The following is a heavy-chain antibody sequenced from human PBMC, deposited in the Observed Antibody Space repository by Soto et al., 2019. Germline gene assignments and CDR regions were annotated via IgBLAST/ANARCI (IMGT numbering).Heavy chain of an antibody. CDR3: AKGVTGLNYYDSSGSTYYFDY. CDR1: GFTFSSYA. J-gene: IGHJ4*02. V-gene: IGHV3-23*01. CDR2: ISGSGGST. Sequence: GGSLRLSCAASGFTFSSYAMSWVRQAPGKGLEWVSAISGSGGSTYYADSVKGRFTISRDNSKNTLYLQMNSLRAEDTAVYYCAKGVTGLNYYDSSGSTYYFDYWGQGTLVTVSS. D-gene: IGHD3-22*01.